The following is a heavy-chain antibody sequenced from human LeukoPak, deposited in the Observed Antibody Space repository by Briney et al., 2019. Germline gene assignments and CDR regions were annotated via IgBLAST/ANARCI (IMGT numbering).Heavy chain of an antibody. J-gene: IGHJ6*03. V-gene: IGHV4-59*01. CDR3: ARDRIYNRFLDSGYMDV. CDR2: IYYSGST. Sequence: SETLSLTCTVSGGSISNYYWSWIRQPPGKGLEWIGYIYYSGSTNYNPSLKSRVTISVDTSKNQFSLKLSSVTAADTAVYYCARDRIYNRFLDSGYMDVWGKGTTVTVSS. CDR1: GGSISNYY. D-gene: IGHD3-3*01.